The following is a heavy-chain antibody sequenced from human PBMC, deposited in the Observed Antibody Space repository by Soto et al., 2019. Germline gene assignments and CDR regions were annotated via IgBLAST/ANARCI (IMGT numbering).Heavy chain of an antibody. Sequence: VQLVESGGGLVQPGGSLRLSCAASGFTFSDHYMDWVRQAPGKGLEWVGRSRNKANSYTTEYAASVKGRFTISRDDSKNSLYLQMNNLKTEDTAVYYCARGSNSGRLRPVFDNWGQGTMVTVSS. CDR2: SRNKANSYTT. CDR1: GFTFSDHY. V-gene: IGHV3-72*01. CDR3: ARGSNSGRLRPVFDN. D-gene: IGHD2-2*01. J-gene: IGHJ3*02.